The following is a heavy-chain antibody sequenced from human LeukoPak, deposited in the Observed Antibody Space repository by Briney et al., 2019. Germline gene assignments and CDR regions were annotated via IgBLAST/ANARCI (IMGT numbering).Heavy chain of an antibody. CDR1: DFILSTYA. CDR3: AKAVDGRGYYFERGADF. V-gene: IGHV3-23*01. J-gene: IGHJ4*02. Sequence: GGSLRLSCTASDFILSTYAMSRVRQAPGKGLEWVSSISGNGAHPYYADSVRGRFSISRDFSRNAVFLQMSSLRVEDTATYYCAKAVDGRGYYFERGADFWGQGTMVTVSS. D-gene: IGHD3-22*01. CDR2: ISGNGAHP.